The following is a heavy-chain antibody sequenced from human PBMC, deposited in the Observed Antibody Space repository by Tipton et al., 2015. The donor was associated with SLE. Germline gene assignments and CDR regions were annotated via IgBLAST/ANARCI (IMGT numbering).Heavy chain of an antibody. J-gene: IGHJ4*02. CDR3: ARVLVAQAGSGFDY. CDR2: IYTSGST. CDR1: GGSFSGYY. Sequence: VKPSETLSLTCAVYGGSFSGYYWSWIRQPAGKGLEWIGRIYTSGSTNYNPSLKSRVTMSVDTSKNQFSLKLSSVTAADTAVYYCARVLVAQAGSGFDYWGQVTLVTVSS. V-gene: IGHV4-4*07. D-gene: IGHD2-8*02.